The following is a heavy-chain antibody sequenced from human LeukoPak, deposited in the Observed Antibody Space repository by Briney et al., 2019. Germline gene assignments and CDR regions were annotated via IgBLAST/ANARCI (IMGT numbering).Heavy chain of an antibody. V-gene: IGHV1-8*01. J-gene: IGHJ4*02. CDR2: MNPDSGNT. CDR3: ARGNDYGGNPFDY. Sequence: ASVTVSCKASGYTFTSYDINWVRQATGQGLEWMGWMNPDSGNTGYAQKFQGRVTMTRNTSISTAYMELSSLRSDDTAVYYCARGNDYGGNPFDYWGQGTLVTVSS. D-gene: IGHD4-23*01. CDR1: GYTFTSYD.